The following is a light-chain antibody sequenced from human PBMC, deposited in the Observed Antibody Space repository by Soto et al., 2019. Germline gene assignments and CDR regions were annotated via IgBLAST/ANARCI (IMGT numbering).Light chain of an antibody. CDR3: QQYNNWPF. Sequence: EIVMTQSPATLSVSPGERATLSCRASQSVSSNLAWYQQKPGQAPRLLIYGASTRATGIPARFSCSGSGTEFTRTINTLQSEDLAVYYCQQYNNWPFFGGGTKVEIK. CDR2: GAS. J-gene: IGKJ4*01. CDR1: QSVSSN. V-gene: IGKV3-15*01.